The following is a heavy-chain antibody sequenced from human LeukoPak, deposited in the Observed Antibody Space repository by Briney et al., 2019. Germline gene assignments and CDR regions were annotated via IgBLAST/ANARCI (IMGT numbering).Heavy chain of an antibody. CDR2: TYYGGST. D-gene: IGHD3-22*01. CDR1: GGSLSGYY. V-gene: IGHV4-59*01. J-gene: IGHJ4*02. Sequence: SETLSLTSTVSGGSLSGYYWSWIRQPPGEGLEWIAYTYYGGSTEYNSTLRSRVTLLVHASKTRFSLRLTSFTSAATARQCCPGGGPAPRRDSGSYLYWGKGILVTVSS. CDR3: PGGGPAPRRDSGSYLY.